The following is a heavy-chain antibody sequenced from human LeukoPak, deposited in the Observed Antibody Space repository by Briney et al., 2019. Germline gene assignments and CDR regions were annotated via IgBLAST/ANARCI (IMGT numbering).Heavy chain of an antibody. D-gene: IGHD3-9*01. Sequence: SWIRQHPGKGLEWVSGISGSGDNTYYADSVKGRFTISRDNSKNTLYLQLNSLRAEDTAVYYCAKGSGYDTDFDYWGQGTLVTVSS. CDR3: AKGSGYDTDFDY. CDR2: ISGSGDNT. V-gene: IGHV3-23*01. J-gene: IGHJ4*02.